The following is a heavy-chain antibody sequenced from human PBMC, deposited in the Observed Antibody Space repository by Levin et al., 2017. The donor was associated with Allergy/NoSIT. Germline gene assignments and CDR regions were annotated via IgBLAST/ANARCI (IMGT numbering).Heavy chain of an antibody. D-gene: IGHD3-10*01. J-gene: IGHJ4*02. Sequence: GGSLRLSCAASGFTFSNYWMHWVRQAPGKGLVWVSRINSDGSTTNYADSVKGRFTISRDNAKNTLYLQMNSLRADDTAVYYCVPYGSGSSSYFWGQGTLVTVSS. CDR2: INSDGSTT. V-gene: IGHV3-74*01. CDR1: GFTFSNYW. CDR3: VPYGSGSSSYF.